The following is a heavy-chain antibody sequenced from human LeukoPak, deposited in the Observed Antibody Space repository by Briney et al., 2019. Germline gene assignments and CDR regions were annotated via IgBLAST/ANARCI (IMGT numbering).Heavy chain of an antibody. CDR2: VSAYNFAA. J-gene: IGHJ4*02. CDR3: TRCWSGDCGYCGL. V-gene: IGHV1-18*01. Sequence: ASVKVSFKTSGYTFTHYVITWVRQAPGQGLEWMGWVSAYNFAADNSQKFRGTITMTDDTSTETVYMELGNLRSDDSDAYFCTRCWSGDCGYCGLWGRGTLVIVSS. D-gene: IGHD5-12*01. CDR1: GYTFTHYV.